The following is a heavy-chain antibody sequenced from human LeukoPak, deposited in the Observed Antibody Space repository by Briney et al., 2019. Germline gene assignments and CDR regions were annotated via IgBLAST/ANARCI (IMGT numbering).Heavy chain of an antibody. CDR3: AALPALEAVAYGGPGDY. V-gene: IGHV1-58*02. J-gene: IGHJ4*02. CDR1: GVTFSSSA. Sequence: SVKVSCKASGVTFSSSAMHWVRQARGQGLEWIGRIIPGRGNTNYAQKFQERVTITRDMSTSTAYMELSSLRSEDTAVYYCAALPALEAVAYGGPGDYWGQGTLVTVSS. CDR2: IIPGRGNT. D-gene: IGHD4/OR15-4a*01.